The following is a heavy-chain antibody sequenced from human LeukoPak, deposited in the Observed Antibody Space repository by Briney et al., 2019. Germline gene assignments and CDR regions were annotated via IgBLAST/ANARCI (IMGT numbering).Heavy chain of an antibody. CDR3: ARRGRGNRRYFDY. V-gene: IGHV3-53*05. Sequence: GSLRLSCAAPGFTVSSNYMSWVRQAPGKGLEWVSLIYSGGSTYYADSVKGRFTISRDNSKNTLYLQMKSLRAEDKAVYYCARRGRGNRRYFDYCGQGTLVTVSS. D-gene: IGHD3-16*01. CDR1: GFTVSSNY. J-gene: IGHJ4*02. CDR2: IYSGGST.